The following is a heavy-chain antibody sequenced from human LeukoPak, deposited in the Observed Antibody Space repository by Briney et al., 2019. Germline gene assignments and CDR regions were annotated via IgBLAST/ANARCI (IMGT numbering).Heavy chain of an antibody. Sequence: GGSLRLSCAASGFIFRSYSMNWVRQAPGRGLEWVSYITAASDVIYYADSVKGRFTISRDNAKNTVFLQMNSLKTEDTAVYYCARDRGALDSWGQGTLVTVSS. V-gene: IGHV3-48*04. CDR2: ITAASDVI. CDR1: GFIFRSYS. D-gene: IGHD1-26*01. J-gene: IGHJ4*02. CDR3: ARDRGALDS.